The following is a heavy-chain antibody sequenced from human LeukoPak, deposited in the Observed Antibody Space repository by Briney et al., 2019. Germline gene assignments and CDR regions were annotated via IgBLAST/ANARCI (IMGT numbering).Heavy chain of an antibody. V-gene: IGHV3-23*01. J-gene: IGHJ4*02. CDR3: ARDSPSYGDYVPFDY. D-gene: IGHD4-17*01. Sequence: PGGSLRLSCAASGFTFSSYGMSWVRQAPGKGLEWVSAISGSGGSTYYADSVKGRFTISRDNSKNTLYLQMNSLRAEDTAVYYCARDSPSYGDYVPFDYWGQGTLVTVSS. CDR1: GFTFSSYG. CDR2: ISGSGGST.